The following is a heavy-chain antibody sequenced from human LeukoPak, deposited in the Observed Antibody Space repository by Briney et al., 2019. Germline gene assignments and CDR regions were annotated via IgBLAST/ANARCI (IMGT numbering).Heavy chain of an antibody. Sequence: SETLSLTCTVSGGSISSYYWSWIRQPPGKGLEWIGYIYYSGSTNYNPSLKSRVTISVDTSKNQFSLKLSSVTAADTAVYYCARDYYGSGSYSVWFDPWGQGTPVTVSS. V-gene: IGHV4-59*01. CDR2: IYYSGST. CDR1: GGSISSYY. D-gene: IGHD3-10*01. CDR3: ARDYYGSGSYSVWFDP. J-gene: IGHJ5*02.